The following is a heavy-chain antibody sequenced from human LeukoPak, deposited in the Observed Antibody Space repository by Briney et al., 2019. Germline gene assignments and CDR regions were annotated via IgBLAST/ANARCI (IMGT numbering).Heavy chain of an antibody. CDR3: TTAPTRGWLPYFDY. CDR2: ITADGTE. Sequence: GGSLRLSCAASGFTVSSNYMSWVRQAPGKGLEWVARITADGTEDYAAPVNARFTASRDDSKTTVYLQMNSLTTEDTAVYYCTTAPTRGWLPYFDYWGQGTVVTVSS. J-gene: IGHJ4*02. CDR1: GFTVSSNY. D-gene: IGHD5-12*01. V-gene: IGHV3-15*01.